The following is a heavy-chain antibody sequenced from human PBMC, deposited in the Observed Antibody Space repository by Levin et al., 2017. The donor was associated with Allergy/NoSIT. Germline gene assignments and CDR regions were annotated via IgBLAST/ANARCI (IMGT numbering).Heavy chain of an antibody. J-gene: IGHJ2*01. D-gene: IGHD1-7*01. V-gene: IGHV4-34*01. CDR1: GGSFSGYY. CDR2: INHSGST. CDR3: ARGRVVELELRTLYFDL. Sequence: SETLSLTCAVYGGSFSGYYWSWIRQPPGKGLEWIGEINHSGSTNYNPSLKSRVTISVDTSKNQFSLKLSSVTAADTAVYYCARGRVVELELRTLYFDLWGRGTLVTVSS.